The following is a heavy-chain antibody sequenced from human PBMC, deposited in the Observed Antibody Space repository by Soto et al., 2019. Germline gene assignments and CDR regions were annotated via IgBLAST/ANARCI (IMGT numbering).Heavy chain of an antibody. D-gene: IGHD3-3*01. J-gene: IGHJ3*02. CDR3: ARLRREWFARAFDI. V-gene: IGHV4-39*01. CDR2: IYYSGST. CDR1: GGSISSSSYY. Sequence: QLQLQESGPGLVKPSETLSLTCTVSGGSISSSSYYWGWIRQPPGKGLEWIGSIYYSGSTYYNPSLKSRVTISVDTSKNQFALKLSSVTAADTAVYYCARLRREWFARAFDIWGQGTMVTVSS.